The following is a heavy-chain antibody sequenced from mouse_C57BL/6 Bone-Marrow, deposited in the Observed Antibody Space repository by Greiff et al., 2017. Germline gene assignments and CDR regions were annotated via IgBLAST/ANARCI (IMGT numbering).Heavy chain of an antibody. V-gene: IGHV2-4*01. CDR2: IWSGGST. D-gene: IGHD2-12*01. Sequence: VMLVESGPGLVQPSQSLSITCTVSGFSLTSYGVHWVRQPPGKGLEWLGVIWSGGSTDYNAAFISRLSISKDNSKSQVFFKMISLQADDTSIYYCAKYCYDPYAMDYWGQGTSVTVSS. CDR1: GFSLTSYG. J-gene: IGHJ4*01. CDR3: AKYCYDPYAMDY.